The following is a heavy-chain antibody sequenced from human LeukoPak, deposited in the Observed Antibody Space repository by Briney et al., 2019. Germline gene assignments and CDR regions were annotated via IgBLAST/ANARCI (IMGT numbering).Heavy chain of an antibody. CDR1: GGSISSGGYS. CDR2: IYHSGST. J-gene: IGHJ4*02. V-gene: IGHV4-30-2*01. Sequence: PSQTLSLTCAVSGGSISSGGYSWSWTRQPPGKGLEWIGYIYHSGSTYYNPSLKSRVTISVDRSKNQFSLKLSSVTAADTAVYYCARIHYGGSDYWGQGTLVTVSS. D-gene: IGHD4-23*01. CDR3: ARIHYGGSDY.